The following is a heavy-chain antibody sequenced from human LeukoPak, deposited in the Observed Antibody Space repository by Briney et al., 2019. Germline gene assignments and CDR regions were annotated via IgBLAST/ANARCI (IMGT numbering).Heavy chain of an antibody. CDR3: ARDDLWFGET. CDR1: GYTFTGYY. V-gene: IGHV1-2*02. J-gene: IGHJ4*02. CDR2: INPNSGDT. Sequence: ASVKVSCKASGYTFTGYYILWVRQAPGQGLEWMGWINPNSGDTNYAQNFQGRVTMTRDVSISTAYMELSRLRTDDTALYYCARDDLWFGETWGQGTLVTVSS. D-gene: IGHD3-10*01.